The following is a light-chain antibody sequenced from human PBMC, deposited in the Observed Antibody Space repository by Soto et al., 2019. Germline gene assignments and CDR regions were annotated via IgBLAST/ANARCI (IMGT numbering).Light chain of an antibody. CDR2: GAS. J-gene: IGKJ1*01. CDR3: QQYTDWPWT. Sequence: EIVMTQSPDTLSVSPGERATLSCRASQSVSSNLAWYHQKPGQAPRLLIYGASARATGVPARFSGSGSGTEFTLTVSGLQSEDFEVYHCQQYTDWPWTFGQGTKVEIK. CDR1: QSVSSN. V-gene: IGKV3-15*01.